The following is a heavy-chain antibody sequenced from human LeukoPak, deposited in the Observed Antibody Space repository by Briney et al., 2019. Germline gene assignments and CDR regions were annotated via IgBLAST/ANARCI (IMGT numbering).Heavy chain of an antibody. D-gene: IGHD1-20*01. CDR1: GYTFTGYY. CDR3: ASENNWNDVSHYFDY. V-gene: IGHV1-2*02. Sequence: ASVKVSCKASGYTFTGYYMHWVRQAPGQGLEWMGWINPNSGGTNYAQKFQGRVTMTRDTSISTAYMELSRLRSDDTAVYYCASENNWNDVSHYFDYWGQGTLVTVSS. CDR2: INPNSGGT. J-gene: IGHJ4*02.